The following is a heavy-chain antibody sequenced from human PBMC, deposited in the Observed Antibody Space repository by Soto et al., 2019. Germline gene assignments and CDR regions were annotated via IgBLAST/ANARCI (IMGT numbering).Heavy chain of an antibody. V-gene: IGHV3-64*01. CDR2: ISSNGGTT. J-gene: IGHJ4*02. CDR1: GFTFSSYD. CDR3: VRRVSGNYDY. D-gene: IGHD1-7*01. Sequence: EVQLAESGGGMVQPGGSLRLSCVASGFTFSSYDMHWVRQAPGKGLEYVSSISSNGGTTYYGNSVKGRFTISRDNSKITLYLQMGSLRAKDMAVYYCVRRVSGNYDYWGQGTLVTVSS.